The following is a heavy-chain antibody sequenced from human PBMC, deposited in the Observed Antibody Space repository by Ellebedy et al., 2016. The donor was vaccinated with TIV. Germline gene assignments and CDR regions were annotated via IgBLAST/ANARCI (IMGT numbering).Heavy chain of an antibody. Sequence: PGGSLRLSCAASGFTFSCCAMSWVRQTPGKGLEWVSVISNSGDTTYADYVKGRFTISRDKSKDTLFRQMNSLRAEDTGVYYCAKLAGISSWYAEYWGQGTLVTVSS. CDR2: ISNSGDTT. D-gene: IGHD6-13*01. V-gene: IGHV3-23*01. CDR1: GFTFSCCA. J-gene: IGHJ4*02. CDR3: AKLAGISSWYAEY.